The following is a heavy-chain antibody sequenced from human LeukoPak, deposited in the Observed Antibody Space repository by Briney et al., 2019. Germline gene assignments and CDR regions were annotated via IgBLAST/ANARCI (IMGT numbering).Heavy chain of an antibody. CDR1: GGSISSYY. J-gene: IGHJ5*02. CDR2: IYYSGST. D-gene: IGHD4-17*01. CDR3: ARAVYFGDYGDYRFDP. V-gene: IGHV4-59*01. Sequence: PSETLSLTCTVSGGSISSYYWSWIRQPPGKGLERIGYIYYSGSTNYNPSLKSRVTISVDTSKNQFSLKLSSVTAADTAVYYCARAVYFGDYGDYRFDPWGQGTLVTVSS.